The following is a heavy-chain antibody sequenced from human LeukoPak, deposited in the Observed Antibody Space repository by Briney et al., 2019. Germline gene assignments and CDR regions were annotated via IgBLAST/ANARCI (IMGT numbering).Heavy chain of an antibody. CDR3: ARGGDYGDLRYFDY. Sequence: SETLSLTCTVSGGSINNYYWSWIRQPPGKGLEWSGYIYYRGSTKYNPSLKSRVTFSVDTSKNQFSLKLNSVTAADTAVYYCARGGDYGDLRYFDYWGQGTLVTVSP. CDR2: IYYRGST. J-gene: IGHJ4*02. CDR1: GGSINNYY. D-gene: IGHD4-17*01. V-gene: IGHV4-59*01.